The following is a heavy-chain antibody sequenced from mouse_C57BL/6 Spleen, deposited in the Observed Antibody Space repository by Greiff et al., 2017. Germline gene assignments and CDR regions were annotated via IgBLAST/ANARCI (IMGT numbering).Heavy chain of an antibody. D-gene: IGHD2-5*01. CDR3: AGDYSNLFAY. J-gene: IGHJ3*01. V-gene: IGHV14-3*01. Sequence: VQLQQSVAELVRPGASVKLSCTASGFTIKNTCMHWVKQRPEQGLEWIGRIDPANGNTKYALKFQGKATLTADTSSNSAYLQLSSLTSEDTAIYYCAGDYSNLFAYWGQGTLVTVSA. CDR2: IDPANGNT. CDR1: GFTIKNTC.